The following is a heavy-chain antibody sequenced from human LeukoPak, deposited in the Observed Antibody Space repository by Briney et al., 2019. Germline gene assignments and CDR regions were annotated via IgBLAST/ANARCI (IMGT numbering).Heavy chain of an antibody. D-gene: IGHD4-17*01. CDR3: ARGRDYGDYNFDY. CDR2: IKQDGSEK. CDR1: GFTFSSYW. V-gene: IGHV3-7*01. Sequence: GGSLRLSCAASGFTFSSYWMSWVRQAPEKGLEWVANIKQDGSEKYYVDSVKGRFTISRDNAKNSLYLQMNSLRAEDTAVYYCARGRDYGDYNFDYWGQGTLVTVSS. J-gene: IGHJ4*02.